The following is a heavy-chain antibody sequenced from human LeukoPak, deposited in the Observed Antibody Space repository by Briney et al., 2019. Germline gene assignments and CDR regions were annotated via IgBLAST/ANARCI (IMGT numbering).Heavy chain of an antibody. CDR3: ARDVEPYCNFGSCYDY. V-gene: IGHV1-2*02. J-gene: IGHJ4*02. D-gene: IGHD2-15*01. Sequence: GASVKVSCTASGYSFTANYIQWVRQAPGQGLEWMGWISPHSGDVRSAQKFQGRVTMTSDTSITTAYMQLSSLTSDDTDVYYCARDVEPYCNFGSCYDYWGQETQVTVSS. CDR1: GYSFTANY. CDR2: ISPHSGDV.